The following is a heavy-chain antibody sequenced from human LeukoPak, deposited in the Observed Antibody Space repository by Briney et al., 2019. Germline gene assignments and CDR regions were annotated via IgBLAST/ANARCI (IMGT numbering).Heavy chain of an antibody. V-gene: IGHV3-33*01. D-gene: IGHD3-9*01. J-gene: IGHJ4*02. CDR3: ARAFVLRYFDWLSLGLGY. CDR1: GFTFSSYG. CDR2: IWYDGSNK. Sequence: GRSLRLSCAASGFTFSSYGMHWVRQAPGKGLEWVAVIWYDGSNKYYADSVKGRFTISRDGSKNTLHLQMNSLRPEDTAMYYCARAFVLRYFDWLSLGLGYWGQGTPVTVSS.